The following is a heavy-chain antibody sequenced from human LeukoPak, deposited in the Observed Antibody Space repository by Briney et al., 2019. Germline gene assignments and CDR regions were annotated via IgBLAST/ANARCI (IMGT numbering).Heavy chain of an antibody. CDR3: ASGYCSGGSCYSPLNYYMDV. CDR1: GFTLSDYY. V-gene: IGHV3-11*01. J-gene: IGHJ6*03. Sequence: PGGSLRLSCAASGFTLSDYYMSWIRQAPGKGLEWVSYISSSGSTIYYADSVKGRFTISRDNAKNSLYLQMNSLRAEDTAVYYCASGYCSGGSCYSPLNYYMDVWGKGTTVTVSS. D-gene: IGHD2-15*01. CDR2: ISSSGSTI.